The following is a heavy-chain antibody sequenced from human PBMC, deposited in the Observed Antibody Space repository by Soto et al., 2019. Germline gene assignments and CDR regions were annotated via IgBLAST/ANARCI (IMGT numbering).Heavy chain of an antibody. CDR2: INHSGST. Sequence: PSDTLSLTCAVYGGSFSVYYWSWIRQPPGKGLEWIGEINHSGSTNYNPSLKSRVTISVDTSKNQFSLKLSSVTAADTAVYYCARGITIFGVVYIPGYYYGMDVWGQGTTVTVSS. CDR1: GGSFSVYY. D-gene: IGHD3-3*01. CDR3: ARGITIFGVVYIPGYYYGMDV. V-gene: IGHV4-34*01. J-gene: IGHJ6*02.